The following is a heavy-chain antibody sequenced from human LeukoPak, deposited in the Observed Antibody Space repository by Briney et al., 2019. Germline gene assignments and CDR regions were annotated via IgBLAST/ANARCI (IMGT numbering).Heavy chain of an antibody. CDR1: GDSVSSNIAT. J-gene: IGHJ4*02. Sequence: SQTLSLTCVISGDSVSSNIATWSWIRQSPSRGLEWLGRTYYRSILYFDYAVSVKGRITINPDTSKNQFSLQLNSVTPDDTAVYYCARTYGYNYGHFDYWGQGILVTVSS. V-gene: IGHV6-1*01. CDR3: ARTYGYNYGHFDY. CDR2: TYYRSILYF. D-gene: IGHD5-18*01.